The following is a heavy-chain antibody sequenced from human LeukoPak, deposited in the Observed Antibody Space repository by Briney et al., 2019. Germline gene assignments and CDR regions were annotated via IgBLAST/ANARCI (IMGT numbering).Heavy chain of an antibody. D-gene: IGHD3-10*01. CDR1: GYTFTVYY. J-gene: IGHJ3*02. V-gene: IGHV1-2*02. CDR2: INPNSGGT. Sequence: GASVKVSFTASGYTFTVYYIHWVRRAPGQGLEWMGWINPNSGGTNYAQNFQGRVTMSRDTSINTAYMELNRLTSDDTAMYYCARVGSGSSYNGAFDIWGQGTVVTVSS. CDR3: ARVGSGSSYNGAFDI.